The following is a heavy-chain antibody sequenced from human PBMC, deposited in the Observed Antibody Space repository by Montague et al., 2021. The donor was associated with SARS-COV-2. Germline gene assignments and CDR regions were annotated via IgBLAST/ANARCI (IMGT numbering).Heavy chain of an antibody. V-gene: IGHV1-8*01. J-gene: IGHJ6*03. CDR3: ARGDRSTYFDFWNGFNYYYMDV. D-gene: IGHD3-3*01. CDR2: MNPNSGNT. CDR1: GYTFTNYD. Sequence: SVGVSCKASGYTFTNYDINWVRQATGQGLEWMGWMNPNSGNTGYAQKFQGRVTMTRHTSISTAYMELSSLRSEDTAVYYCARGDRSTYFDFWNGFNYYYMDVWGKGTTVTVFS.